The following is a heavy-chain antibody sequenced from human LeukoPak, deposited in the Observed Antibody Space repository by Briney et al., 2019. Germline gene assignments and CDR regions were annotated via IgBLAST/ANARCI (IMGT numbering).Heavy chain of an antibody. CDR1: GYTFTGYY. CDR2: INPNSGGT. D-gene: IGHD2-15*01. V-gene: IGHV1-2*02. J-gene: IGHJ4*02. Sequence: RASVKVSCKASGYTFTGYYMHWVRQAPGQGLEWMGWINPNSGGTNYAQKFQGRVTMTRDTSISTAYMELSRLRSDDTAVYYCAREDCSGGSYPGPFDYWGQGTLVTVSS. CDR3: AREDCSGGSYPGPFDY.